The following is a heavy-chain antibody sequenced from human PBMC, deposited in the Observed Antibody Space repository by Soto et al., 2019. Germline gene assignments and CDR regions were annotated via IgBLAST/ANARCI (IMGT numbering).Heavy chain of an antibody. CDR1: GGSSSSSSYC. D-gene: IGHD2-15*01. J-gene: IGHJ5*02. CDR3: AREVAGYCSGGSCPNWFDP. CDR2: IYYSGST. V-gene: IGHV4-39*07. Sequence: SETLSLTCTVSGGSSSSSSYCWGWIRQPPGKGLEWIGCIYYSGSTCYNPSLKSRVTISVDTSKNPFSLKLSSVTAADTAVYYCAREVAGYCSGGSCPNWFDPWGQGTLVTVSS.